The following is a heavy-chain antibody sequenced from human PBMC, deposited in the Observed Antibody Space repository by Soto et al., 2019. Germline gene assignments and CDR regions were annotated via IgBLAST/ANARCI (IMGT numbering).Heavy chain of an antibody. J-gene: IGHJ4*02. CDR1: GYSFTNYW. D-gene: IGHD6-13*01. Sequence: EVQLVQSGAEVKKPGESLKISCKSSGYSFTNYWIGWVRQMPGKGLQWMGIIYPSDSDTRYSPSFQGQVTISADKSISTAYLQWSSLKASDTAMYYCVSLAAAGNAFLDYWGQGPLVTVSS. CDR2: IYPSDSDT. CDR3: VSLAAAGNAFLDY. V-gene: IGHV5-51*03.